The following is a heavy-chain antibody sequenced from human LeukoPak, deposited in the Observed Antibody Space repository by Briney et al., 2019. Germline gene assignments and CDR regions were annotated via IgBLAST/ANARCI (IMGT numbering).Heavy chain of an antibody. CDR3: ARKNLKTYYYDSSGYNPGGFDY. D-gene: IGHD3-22*01. V-gene: IGHV3-20*04. CDR2: INWNGGST. J-gene: IGHJ4*02. Sequence: PGGSLRLSCAASGFTFDDYGMSWVRQAPGKGLEWVSGINWNGGSTGYADSVKGRFTISRDNAKNSLYLQMNSLRAEDTALYYCARKNLKTYYYDSSGYNPGGFDYWGQGTLVTVSS. CDR1: GFTFDDYG.